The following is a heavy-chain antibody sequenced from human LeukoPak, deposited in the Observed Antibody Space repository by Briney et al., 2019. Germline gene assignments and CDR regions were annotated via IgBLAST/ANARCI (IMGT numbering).Heavy chain of an antibody. CDR1: GFTFTNFA. J-gene: IGHJ3*02. V-gene: IGHV3-30*04. Sequence: GGPLRLSCAASGFTFTNFAMHWVRQAPGKGLEWVAVISNDERNKYYADSVKGRFTISRDNSKNTLYLQMNSLRAEDTAVYYCAKSIVVVTAIHDAFDIWGQGTMVTVSS. CDR3: AKSIVVVTAIHDAFDI. D-gene: IGHD2-21*02. CDR2: ISNDERNK.